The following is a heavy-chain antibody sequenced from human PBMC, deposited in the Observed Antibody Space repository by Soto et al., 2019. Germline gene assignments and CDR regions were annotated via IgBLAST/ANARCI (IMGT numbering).Heavy chain of an antibody. Sequence: EVQLVESGGGLVQPGGSLRLSCAASGFTVSSNYMSWVRQAPGKGLEWVAVIYSGGSTYYADSVKGRFTISRDNSKNTLYLQMNSLRAEDTAVYYCARGGFGTPRVIDYWGQGTLVTVSS. CDR3: ARGGFGTPRVIDY. J-gene: IGHJ4*02. CDR1: GFTVSSNY. V-gene: IGHV3-66*01. D-gene: IGHD3-10*01. CDR2: IYSGGST.